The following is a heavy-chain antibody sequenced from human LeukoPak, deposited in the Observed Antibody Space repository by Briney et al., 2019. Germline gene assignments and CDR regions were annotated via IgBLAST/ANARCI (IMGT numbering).Heavy chain of an antibody. V-gene: IGHV4-59*01. CDR1: GGSISSYY. CDR3: ARDRRVGVRGFDY. CDR2: IYYSGST. D-gene: IGHD1-26*01. J-gene: IGHJ4*02. Sequence: SETLSLTCTVSGGSISSYYWSWIRQPPGKGLEWIGYIYYSGSTNYNPSLKSRVTISVDTSKNQFSLKLSSVTAADTAVYYCARDRRVGVRGFDYWGQGTLVTVSS.